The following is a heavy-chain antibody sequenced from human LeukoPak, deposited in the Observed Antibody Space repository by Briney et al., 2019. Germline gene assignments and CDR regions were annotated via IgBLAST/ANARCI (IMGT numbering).Heavy chain of an antibody. Sequence: GGSLRLSGAASGNYWMHWVRQAPGKGLAWVSHINSDGSWTSYADSVKGRFTISKDNAKNTVYLQMNSLRAEDTAVYYCVSFYETYWGRGTLVTVSS. J-gene: IGHJ4*02. V-gene: IGHV3-74*01. CDR3: VSFYETY. D-gene: IGHD2/OR15-2a*01. CDR2: INSDGSWT. CDR1: GNYW.